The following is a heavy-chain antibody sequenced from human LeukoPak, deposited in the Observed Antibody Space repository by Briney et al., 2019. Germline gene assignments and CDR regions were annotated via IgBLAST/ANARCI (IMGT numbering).Heavy chain of an antibody. CDR3: ASMDYYGSGSYYNGPGAFDI. J-gene: IGHJ3*02. Sequence: SETLSLTCAVSGGSISSSSYYWGWIRQPPGKGLEWIGSIYYSGSTYYNPSLKSRVTISVDTSKNQFSLQLSSVTAADTAVYYCASMDYYGSGSYYNGPGAFDIWGQGTMVTVSS. CDR2: IYYSGST. CDR1: GGSISSSSYY. D-gene: IGHD3-10*01. V-gene: IGHV4-39*01.